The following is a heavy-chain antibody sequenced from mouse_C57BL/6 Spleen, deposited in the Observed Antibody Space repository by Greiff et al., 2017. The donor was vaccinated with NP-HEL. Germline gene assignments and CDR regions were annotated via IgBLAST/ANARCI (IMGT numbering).Heavy chain of an antibody. CDR2: IRNKANGYTT. V-gene: IGHV7-3*01. CDR1: GFTFTDYY. J-gene: IGHJ1*03. CDR3: ARDDDYYGSSPYGYFDV. Sequence: EVQRVESGGGLVQPGGSLSLSCAASGFTFTDYYMSWVRQPPGKALEWLGFIRNKANGYTTEYSASVKGRFTISRDNSQSILYLQMNALRAEDSATYYCARDDDYYGSSPYGYFDVWGTGTTVTVAA. D-gene: IGHD1-1*01.